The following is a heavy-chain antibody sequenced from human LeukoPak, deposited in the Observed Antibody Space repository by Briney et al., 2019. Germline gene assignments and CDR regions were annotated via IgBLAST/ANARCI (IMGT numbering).Heavy chain of an antibody. D-gene: IGHD2-2*01. V-gene: IGHV4-31*03. CDR3: ARIGTSSTSGPFHFDY. Sequence: PSETLSLTCTVSGGSISSGGYYWSWIRQHPGKGLEWIVYIYYSGSTYYNPSLKSRVTISVDTSKNQFSLKLSSVTAADTAVYYCARIGTSSTSGPFHFDYWGQGTLVTVSS. J-gene: IGHJ4*02. CDR1: GGSISSGGYY. CDR2: IYYSGST.